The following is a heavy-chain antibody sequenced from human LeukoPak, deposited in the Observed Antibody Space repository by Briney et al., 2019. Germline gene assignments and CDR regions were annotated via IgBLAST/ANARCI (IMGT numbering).Heavy chain of an antibody. CDR3: AGSYYNGYFDY. CDR2: IYYSGST. CDR1: GGSISSYY. V-gene: IGHV4-59*01. J-gene: IGHJ4*02. Sequence: SENLSLTCTVSGGSISSYYWSWIRQPPGKGLEWIGYIYYSGSTNYNPSLKSRVTISVDTSKNQFSLKLSPVTAADTAVYYCAGSYYNGYFDYWGQGTLVTVSS. D-gene: IGHD3-10*01.